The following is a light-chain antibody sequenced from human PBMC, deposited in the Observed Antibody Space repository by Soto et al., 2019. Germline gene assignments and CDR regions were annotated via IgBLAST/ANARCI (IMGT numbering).Light chain of an antibody. Sequence: DIQMTQSPSTLSASVGDSVTITCRASQRIGRWLAWYQQKPGKAPKLLIYDASTLQSGVPSRFNGSGSGTEFTLNITSLQADDFATYYCQQYNHHSSNTFGRGTKLEI. CDR2: DAS. CDR1: QRIGRW. V-gene: IGKV1-5*01. CDR3: QQYNHHSSNT. J-gene: IGKJ2*01.